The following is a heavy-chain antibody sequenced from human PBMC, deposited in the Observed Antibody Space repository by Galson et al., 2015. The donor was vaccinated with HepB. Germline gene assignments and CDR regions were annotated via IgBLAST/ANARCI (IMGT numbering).Heavy chain of an antibody. Sequence: LSLTCTVSGYSISSGYYWGWIRQPPGKGLEWIGSIYHSGSTYYNPSLKSRVTISVDTSKNQFSLKLSSVTAADTAVYYCARCPGGPMDVWGKGTTVTVSS. J-gene: IGHJ6*03. V-gene: IGHV4-38-2*02. CDR3: ARCPGGPMDV. CDR2: IYHSGST. CDR1: GYSISSGYY. D-gene: IGHD3-16*01.